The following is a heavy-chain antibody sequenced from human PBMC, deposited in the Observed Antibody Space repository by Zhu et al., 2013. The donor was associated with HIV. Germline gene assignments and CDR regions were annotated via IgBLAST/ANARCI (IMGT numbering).Heavy chain of an antibody. D-gene: IGHD5-18*01. V-gene: IGHV1-69*12. CDR1: GGTFSSYA. Sequence: QVQLVQSGAEVKKPGSSVKVSCKASGGTFSSYAISWVRQAPGQGLEWMGGIIPIFGTANYAQKFQGRVTITADESTSTAYMELSSLRSEDTAVYYCARARQLWLSRDGMDVWGPRGPRVTVSS. CDR2: IIPIFGTA. CDR3: ARARQLWLSRDGMDV. J-gene: IGHJ6*01.